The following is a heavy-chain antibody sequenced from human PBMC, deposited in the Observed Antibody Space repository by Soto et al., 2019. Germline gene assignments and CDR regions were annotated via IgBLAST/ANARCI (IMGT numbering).Heavy chain of an antibody. D-gene: IGHD3-16*01. V-gene: IGHV4-39*01. Sequence: SETLSLTCTVSGGSISSSSYYWGWIRQPPGKGLEWIGSIYYSGSTYYNPSLKSRVTISVDTSKNQFSLQLSSVTAADTAVYYCARGPGYVYVMDVWGLGTKVIVSS. CDR1: GGSISSSSYY. J-gene: IGHJ6*02. CDR2: IYYSGST. CDR3: ARGPGYVYVMDV.